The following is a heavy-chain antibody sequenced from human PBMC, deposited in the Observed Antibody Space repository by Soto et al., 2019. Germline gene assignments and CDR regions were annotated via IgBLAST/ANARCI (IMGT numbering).Heavy chain of an antibody. J-gene: IGHJ3*02. CDR2: IIPIFGTA. CDR3: ARVDVVVPAAGAGAFDI. D-gene: IGHD2-2*01. Sequence: QVQLVQSGAEVKKPGSSVKFSCKASGGTFSSYAISWVRQAPGQGLEWMGGIIPIFGTANYAQKFQGRVTITADESTSTAYMELSSLRSEDTAVYYCARVDVVVPAAGAGAFDIWGQGTMVTVSS. CDR1: GGTFSSYA. V-gene: IGHV1-69*01.